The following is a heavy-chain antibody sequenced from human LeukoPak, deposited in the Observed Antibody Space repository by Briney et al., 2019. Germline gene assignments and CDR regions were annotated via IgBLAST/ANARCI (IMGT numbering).Heavy chain of an antibody. CDR2: IFHSGNT. CDR1: GYSISIGYY. Sequence: SETLSLTCAVSGYSISIGYYWGWIRQPPGKGLEWIGSIFHSGNTYYNPPLKSRVTISVDTSKNQFSLKLSSVTAADTGVYYCARGSTSRYGPFDYWGQGTLVTVSS. V-gene: IGHV4-38-2*01. CDR3: ARGSTSRYGPFDY. D-gene: IGHD5-24*01. J-gene: IGHJ4*02.